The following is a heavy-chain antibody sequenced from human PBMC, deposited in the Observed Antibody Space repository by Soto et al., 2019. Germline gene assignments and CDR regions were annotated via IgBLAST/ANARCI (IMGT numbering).Heavy chain of an antibody. CDR3: AREHAGGTSMITSYFDY. D-gene: IGHD5-18*01. J-gene: IGHJ4*02. CDR1: GFTFSDHY. V-gene: IGHV3-72*01. CDR2: TRNKANSYTT. Sequence: PGGSLRLSCAASGFTFSDHYMDWVRQAPGKGLEWVGRTRNKANSYTTEYAASVKGRFTISRDDSKNSLYLQMNSLRPDDTAIYYCAREHAGGTSMITSYFDYWGRGSLVTVSS.